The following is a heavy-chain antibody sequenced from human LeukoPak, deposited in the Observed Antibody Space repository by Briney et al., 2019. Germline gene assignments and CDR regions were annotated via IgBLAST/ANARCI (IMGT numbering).Heavy chain of an antibody. CDR1: GGSISSHY. J-gene: IGHJ4*02. Sequence: SETLSLTCIVSGGSISSHYWSWIRQPPGKGLEYIGYIYYSGSTDYNPSLKSRVTISLDTSKDQFSLNLSSVTAADTAVHYCARRSGVLDSRDSRYYFDHWGQGTLVSVSA. V-gene: IGHV4-59*11. CDR3: ARRSGVLDSRDSRYYFDH. D-gene: IGHD3-22*01. CDR2: IYYSGST.